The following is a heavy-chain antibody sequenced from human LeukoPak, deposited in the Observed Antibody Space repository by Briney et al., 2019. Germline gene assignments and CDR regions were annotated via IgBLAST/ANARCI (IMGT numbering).Heavy chain of an antibody. CDR1: GGSISSGDKY. CDR2: IYYSGST. J-gene: IGHJ4*02. Sequence: SETLSLTCNVSGGSISSGDKYWSWIRQPPGKGLEWIGYIYYSGSTYYNPSLKSRLTISVDTSENQFSLHLTSVTAADTAVYFCARVTRWAGLDFWGPGTLVTVSS. CDR3: ARVTRWAGLDF. V-gene: IGHV4-30-4*01. D-gene: IGHD2-21*02.